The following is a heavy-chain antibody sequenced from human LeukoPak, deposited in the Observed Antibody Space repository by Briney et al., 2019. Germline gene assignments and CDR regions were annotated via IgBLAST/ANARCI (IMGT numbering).Heavy chain of an antibody. CDR2: LSGSGDTT. CDR1: GFTFSSYG. J-gene: IGHJ4*02. CDR3: ARESSLTGFYDY. V-gene: IGHV3-23*01. Sequence: GGSLRLSCAASGFTFSSYGMSWVRQAPGKGLEWLSALSGSGDTTYYADSVKGRFTISRDNAKNSLYLQMNSLRAEDTAVYYCARESSLTGFYDYWGQGTLVTVSS. D-gene: IGHD3-10*01.